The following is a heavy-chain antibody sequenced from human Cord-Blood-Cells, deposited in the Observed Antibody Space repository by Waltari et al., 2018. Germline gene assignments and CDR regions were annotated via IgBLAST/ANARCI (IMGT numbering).Heavy chain of an antibody. V-gene: IGHV1-8*03. D-gene: IGHD3-16*01. CDR3: ARLGPNYYYYMDV. Sequence: QVQLVQSGAVVKKPGASVKVSCKASGYTFTSYDINWVRQATGQGLEWMGWMNPNSGNTGYAKTFHGRVTIPRNTSISTAYMELSSLRSEDTAVYYCARLGPNYYYYMDVWGKGTTVTVSS. CDR1: GYTFTSYD. J-gene: IGHJ6*03. CDR2: MNPNSGNT.